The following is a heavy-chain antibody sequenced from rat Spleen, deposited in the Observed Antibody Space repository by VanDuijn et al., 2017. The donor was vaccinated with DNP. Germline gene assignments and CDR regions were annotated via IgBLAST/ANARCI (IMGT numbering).Heavy chain of an antibody. CDR3: VRWVRALDY. CDR2: IGYSGST. D-gene: IGHD4-1*01. V-gene: IGHV3-1*01. J-gene: IGHJ2*01. CDR1: GYSITRNY. Sequence: EVQLQESGPGLVKPSQSLSLTCSVTGYSITRNYWGWIRKLPGNKMEWIGHIGYSGSTTYNPSLKSRISITRDTSKNQFFLQLNSVTTEDTATYYCVRWVRALDYWGQGVMVTVSS.